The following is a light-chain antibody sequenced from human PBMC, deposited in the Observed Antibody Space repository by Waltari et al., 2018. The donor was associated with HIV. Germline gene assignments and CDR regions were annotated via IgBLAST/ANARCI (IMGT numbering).Light chain of an antibody. V-gene: IGKV3-11*01. J-gene: IGKJ4*01. CDR2: EAS. Sequence: EIVLTQSPATLSLSPGDRVTLSCRASQSVGSYLAWYQQKPGQAPRLLIYEASNRATGIPARFSGSGSGTDFTLTISSLEPEDFAVYYCQKRSDWPTFGGGTKVEIK. CDR1: QSVGSY. CDR3: QKRSDWPT.